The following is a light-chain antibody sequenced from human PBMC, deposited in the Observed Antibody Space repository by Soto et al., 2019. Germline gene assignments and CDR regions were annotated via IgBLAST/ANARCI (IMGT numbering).Light chain of an antibody. CDR2: DAS. J-gene: IGKJ5*01. CDR1: EDINNY. CDR3: QQYDNLPIT. Sequence: DIQMTQSPSSLSASVGDRVTITCQATEDINNYLNWYQQKPGKAPKLLIYDASNLEGGVPSRFRGSGSGTDFPFTISRLQPEDISTYYWQQYDNLPITFGQGTRLEIK. V-gene: IGKV1-33*01.